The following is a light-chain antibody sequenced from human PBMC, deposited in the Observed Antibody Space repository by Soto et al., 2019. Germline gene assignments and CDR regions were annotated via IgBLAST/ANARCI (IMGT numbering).Light chain of an antibody. CDR1: SGDVGTYNY. J-gene: IGLJ3*02. CDR2: EVH. CDR3: SSSTITTRV. Sequence: QSVLTQPASVSGSPGQSITISCTGTSGDVGTYNYVSWYQQLPGKAPKLIIFEVHHRPSGVSNRFSGSKSGNTASLTISGLQADDEADYYCSSSTITTRVFGGGTKVTVL. V-gene: IGLV2-14*01.